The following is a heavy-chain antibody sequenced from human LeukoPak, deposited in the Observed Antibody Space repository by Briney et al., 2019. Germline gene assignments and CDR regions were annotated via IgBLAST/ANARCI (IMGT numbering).Heavy chain of an antibody. J-gene: IGHJ4*02. CDR2: ISSSSSYI. CDR1: GFTFSSYA. Sequence: GGSLRLSCAASGFTFSSYAMSWVRQAPGKGLEWVSSISSSSSYIYYADSVKGRFTISRDNAKNSLYLQMNSLRAEDTAVYYCASGYSSSLFDYWGQGTLVSVSS. V-gene: IGHV3-21*01. CDR3: ASGYSSSLFDY. D-gene: IGHD6-6*01.